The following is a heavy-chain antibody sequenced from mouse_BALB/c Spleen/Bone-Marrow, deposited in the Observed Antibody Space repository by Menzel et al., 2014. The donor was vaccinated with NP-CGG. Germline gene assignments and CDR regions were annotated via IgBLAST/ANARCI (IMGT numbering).Heavy chain of an antibody. CDR3: ARDDFGPDY. CDR1: GYAFSSFW. CDR2: IYPGDGDT. V-gene: IGHV1-80*01. D-gene: IGHD2-4*01. Sequence: QVQLQQSESELVRPGSSVKISCKASGYAFSSFWMNWMKQRPGQGPEWIGQIYPGDGDTNYNGKFKGKATLTADMSSSTAYIQLSSLTSEDSAVYFCARDDFGPDYWGQGTTLTVSS. J-gene: IGHJ2*01.